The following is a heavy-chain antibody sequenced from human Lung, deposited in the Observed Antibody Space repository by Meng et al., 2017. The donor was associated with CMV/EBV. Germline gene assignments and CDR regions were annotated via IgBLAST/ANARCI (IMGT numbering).Heavy chain of an antibody. J-gene: IGHJ4*02. D-gene: IGHD2-2*01. CDR2: IYGSGST. CDR1: GFTVRSRY. CDR3: TGRTDEVAAAMGYFDY. V-gene: IGHV3-53*01. Sequence: SGFTVRSRYMGWVRQAPGKGLEWVSIIYGSGSTYYTDAVEGGLTINSGNSKNTLYLQKNRLRTEDTTVYYCTGRTDEVAAAMGYFDYWGQGTLVTVSS.